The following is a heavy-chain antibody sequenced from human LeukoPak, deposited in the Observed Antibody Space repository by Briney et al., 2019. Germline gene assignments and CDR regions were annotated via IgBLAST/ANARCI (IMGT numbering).Heavy chain of an antibody. V-gene: IGHV4-39*01. D-gene: IGHD3-22*01. CDR3: AYSSGYYYFY. J-gene: IGHJ4*02. Sequence: SETLSLTCTVSGGSISSSSYYWGWIRQPPGKGLEWIGSIYYSGNTYYNPSLKSRVTISVDTSKNQFSLKLSSVTAADTAVYYCAYSSGYYYFYWGQGTLVTVSS. CDR2: IYYSGNT. CDR1: GGSISSSSYY.